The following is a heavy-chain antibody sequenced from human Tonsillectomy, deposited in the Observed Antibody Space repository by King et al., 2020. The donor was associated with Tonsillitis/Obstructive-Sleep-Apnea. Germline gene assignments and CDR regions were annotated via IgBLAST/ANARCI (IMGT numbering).Heavy chain of an antibody. CDR1: GFSFSSYE. J-gene: IGHJ4*02. CDR3: ARGGASTLGFDY. D-gene: IGHD1-26*01. V-gene: IGHV3-48*03. CDR2: INSDDVTT. Sequence: VQLVESGGNLVQPGGSLRLSCAASGFSFSSYEMNWVRQAPGKGLEWVSYINSDDVTTYYADSVKGRFTISRDNAKNSLYLQMNSLRAEDTGVYFCARGGASTLGFDYWGQGTLVTVSS.